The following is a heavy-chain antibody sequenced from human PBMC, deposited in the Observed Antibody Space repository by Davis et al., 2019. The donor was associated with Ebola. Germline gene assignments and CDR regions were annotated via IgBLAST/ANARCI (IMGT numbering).Heavy chain of an antibody. Sequence: AASVKVSCKASGYTFTGYYMHWVRQAPGQGLEWMGRMNPHSGGTNYAQKFQGRVTMITDTSISTAYMELNRLTYDDTAVYYCARHVAGGSSGYLWGLDYFDYWGQGTLVTVSS. J-gene: IGHJ4*02. CDR2: MNPHSGGT. D-gene: IGHD3-22*01. V-gene: IGHV1-2*06. CDR1: GYTFTGYY. CDR3: ARHVAGGSSGYLWGLDYFDY.